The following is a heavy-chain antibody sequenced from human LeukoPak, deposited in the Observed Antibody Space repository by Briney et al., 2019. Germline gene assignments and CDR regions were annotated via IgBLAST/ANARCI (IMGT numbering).Heavy chain of an antibody. V-gene: IGHV7-4-1*02. D-gene: IGHD3-22*01. CDR2: INTNTGNP. CDR1: GYTFTSYT. Sequence: ASVKLSCKASGYTFTSYTMNWVRQAPGQGLEWMGWINTNTGNPTYAQGFTGRFVFSLDTSDNTAYLEISSLKAEDTAVYYCERLYYYESSGSYYYYMDVWGKGSTVTVSS. J-gene: IGHJ6*03. CDR3: ERLYYYESSGSYYYYMDV.